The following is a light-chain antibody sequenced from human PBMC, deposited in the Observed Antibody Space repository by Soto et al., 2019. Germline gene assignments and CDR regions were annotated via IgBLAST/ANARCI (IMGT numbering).Light chain of an antibody. J-gene: IGKJ1*01. CDR2: DAS. Sequence: DIHMAQSPSTLCASVGDRVTITCRASQSISNWLAWYQQRPGTAPNLLIFDASTLESGVPSRFSGSGSGTEFTLTISGLQPDDFATYYCQQYNTYPWTFGQGTKVDIK. V-gene: IGKV1-5*01. CDR1: QSISNW. CDR3: QQYNTYPWT.